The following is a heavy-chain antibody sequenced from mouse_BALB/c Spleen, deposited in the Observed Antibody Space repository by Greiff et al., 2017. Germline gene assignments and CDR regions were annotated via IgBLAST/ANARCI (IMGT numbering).Heavy chain of an antibody. CDR2: IDPSDSYT. CDR3: ARVRYYFDY. D-gene: IGHD1-1*01. J-gene: IGHJ2*01. CDR1: GYTFTSYW. Sequence: QVQLQQPGAELVKPGASVKLSCKASGYTFTSYWMHWVKQRPGQGLEWIGEIDPSDSYTNYNQKFKGKATLTVDKSSSTAYMQLSSLTSEDSAVYFCARVRYYFDYWGQGTTLTVSS. V-gene: IGHV1-69*02.